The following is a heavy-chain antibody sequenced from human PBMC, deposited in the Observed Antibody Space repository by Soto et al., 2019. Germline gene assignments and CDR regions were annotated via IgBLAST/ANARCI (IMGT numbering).Heavy chain of an antibody. D-gene: IGHD5-18*01. Sequence: SETLSLTCTVSGGSISSYYWSWIRQPPGKGLEWIGYIYYSGSTNYNPSLKSRVTISVDTSKNQFSLKLGSVTAADTAVYYCARLRGYSYGEYNWFDPWGQGTLVTVSS. V-gene: IGHV4-59*01. J-gene: IGHJ5*02. CDR2: IYYSGST. CDR1: GGSISSYY. CDR3: ARLRGYSYGEYNWFDP.